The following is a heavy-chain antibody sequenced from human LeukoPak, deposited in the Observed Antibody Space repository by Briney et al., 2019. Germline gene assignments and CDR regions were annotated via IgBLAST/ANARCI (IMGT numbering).Heavy chain of an antibody. CDR3: PKGVHSSRWYGPDY. J-gene: IGHJ4*02. CDR2: FSGSGCST. D-gene: IGHD6-13*01. V-gene: IGHV3-23*01. CDR1: GFTFSSYS. Sequence: GGSLRLFCAASGFTFSSYSMSWVRQAPGKGLEGVSVFSGSGCSTFCADSVRGRFTICRDNSKNTLYREVDSLRADDTAVYYCPKGVHSSRWYGPDYWRQGTLVTVSS.